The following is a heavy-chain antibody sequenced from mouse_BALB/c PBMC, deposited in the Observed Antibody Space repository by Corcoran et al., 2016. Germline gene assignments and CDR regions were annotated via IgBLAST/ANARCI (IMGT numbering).Heavy chain of an antibody. V-gene: IGHV8-8*01. CDR2: IWWDDDK. CDR3: ARSEDGNPFAY. Sequence: QVTLKESGPGILKPSQTLSLTCSFSGFSLSTSGMGVGWVRRPSGKGLEWLAHIWWDDDKYYNASLKSQLTISKDTSRNKVFLKNTSVDTADTSTYYGARSEDGNPFAYWGQGTLVTVSA. D-gene: IGHD2-1*01. CDR1: GFSLSTSGMG. J-gene: IGHJ3*01.